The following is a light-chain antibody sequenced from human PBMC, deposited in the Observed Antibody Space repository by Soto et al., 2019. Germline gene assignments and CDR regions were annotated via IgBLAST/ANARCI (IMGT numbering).Light chain of an antibody. Sequence: EIVLTQSPATLSLSPGERATLSCRASQSVSSYLAWYQQKPGQAPRLLISDASNRATGIPARFSGSGSGTDFTLTISSLEPEDFAVYYCQQRSNFGGGTKVEIK. V-gene: IGKV3-11*01. CDR1: QSVSSY. CDR2: DAS. J-gene: IGKJ4*01. CDR3: QQRSN.